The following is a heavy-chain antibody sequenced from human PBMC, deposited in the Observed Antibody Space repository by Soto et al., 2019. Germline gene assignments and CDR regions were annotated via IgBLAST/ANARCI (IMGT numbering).Heavy chain of an antibody. D-gene: IGHD3-22*01. V-gene: IGHV4-30-4*01. Sequence: PSETLSLTCTVSGGSISSGDYYWSWIRQPPGKGLEWIGYIYYSGSTYYNPSLKSRVTISVDTSKNQFSLKLSSVTAADKAVYYCASSLYYYDSSGYYLEWFDPWGQGTLVTVSS. CDR2: IYYSGST. CDR3: ASSLYYYDSSGYYLEWFDP. CDR1: GGSISSGDYY. J-gene: IGHJ5*02.